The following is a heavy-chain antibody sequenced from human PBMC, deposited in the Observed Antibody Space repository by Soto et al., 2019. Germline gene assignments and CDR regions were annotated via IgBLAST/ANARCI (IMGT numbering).Heavy chain of an antibody. V-gene: IGHV3-23*01. Sequence: GGSLRLSCAASGFTFSSYAMSWVRQAQGKGLEWVSAISGSGGSTYYADSVKGRFTISRDNSKNTQYLQMNSLRAEDTAVYYCAASEAAMAYYYYYGMDVWGQGTTVTVSS. CDR3: AASEAAMAYYYYYGMDV. CDR1: GFTFSSYA. CDR2: ISGSGGST. J-gene: IGHJ6*02. D-gene: IGHD5-18*01.